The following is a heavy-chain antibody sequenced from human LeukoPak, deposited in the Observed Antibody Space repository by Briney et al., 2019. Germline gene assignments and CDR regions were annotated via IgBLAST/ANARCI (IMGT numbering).Heavy chain of an antibody. Sequence: GGSLRLSCEASGFPFGTYGMTWVRQAPGKGLEWVSGITGSSWTYYADSVRGRFTISRDNSRNTLHLQMNNLTADDTAIYYCARELVSLGTGYFDLWGRGTLVTVSS. CDR1: GFPFGTYG. J-gene: IGHJ2*01. V-gene: IGHV3-23*01. CDR3: ARELVSLGTGYFDL. CDR2: ITGSSWT. D-gene: IGHD7-27*01.